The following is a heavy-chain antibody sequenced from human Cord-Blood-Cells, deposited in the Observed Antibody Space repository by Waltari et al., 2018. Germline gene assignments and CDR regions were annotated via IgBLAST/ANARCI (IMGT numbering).Heavy chain of an antibody. J-gene: IGHJ3*02. D-gene: IGHD3-22*01. CDR2: IYCSGST. Sequence: QVQLQESGPGLVKPSETLSLTCTVSGGSISSYYWSWLRPPPGKGLDWIGYIYCSGSTNYNPSLKSRVTISVDTSKNQFSLKLSSVTAAYTAVYYCARHLQVDSRGYYGFDIWGQGTMVTVSS. V-gene: IGHV4-59*08. CDR1: GGSISSYY. CDR3: ARHLQVDSRGYYGFDI.